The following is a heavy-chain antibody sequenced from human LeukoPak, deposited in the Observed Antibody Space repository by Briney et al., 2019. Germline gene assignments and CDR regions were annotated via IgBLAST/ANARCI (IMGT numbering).Heavy chain of an antibody. V-gene: IGHV3-7*03. CDR2: IKQDGSEK. CDR1: GFTFSSYW. J-gene: IGHJ4*02. Sequence: GGSLRLSCAASGFTFSSYWMSWVRQAPGKGLEWVANIKQDGSEKYYVDSVKGRFTISRDNAKNSLYLQMNSLRAEDTAVYYCAKDIRYYYDSSGYYYFPFGKYYFDYWGQGTLVTVSS. CDR3: AKDIRYYYDSSGYYYFPFGKYYFDY. D-gene: IGHD3-22*01.